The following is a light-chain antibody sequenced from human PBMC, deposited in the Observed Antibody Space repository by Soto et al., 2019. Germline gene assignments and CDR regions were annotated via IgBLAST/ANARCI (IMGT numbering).Light chain of an antibody. CDR2: EVS. CDR3: SSYAGSNNWGV. J-gene: IGLJ2*01. Sequence: QSVLTQPPSACGSPGQSGTISCTGTSSDVGGYNYVSWYQQHPGKAPKLLIYEVSKRPSGVPDRFSGSKSGNTASLTVSGLQAEDEADYYCSSYAGSNNWGVFGGGTKVTVL. V-gene: IGLV2-8*01. CDR1: SSDVGGYNY.